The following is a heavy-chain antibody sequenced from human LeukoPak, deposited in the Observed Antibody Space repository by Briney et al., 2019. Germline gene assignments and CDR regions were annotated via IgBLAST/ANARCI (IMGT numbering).Heavy chain of an antibody. J-gene: IGHJ3*02. Sequence: ASVKVSCKASGYTFTSYYMHWVRQAPGQGLEWMGIINPSGGSTSYAQKFQGRVTMTGDTSTSTVYMELSSLRSEDTAVYYCARATRIAAAGYNDAFDIWGQGTMVTVSS. D-gene: IGHD6-13*01. V-gene: IGHV1-46*01. CDR1: GYTFTSYY. CDR3: ARATRIAAAGYNDAFDI. CDR2: INPSGGST.